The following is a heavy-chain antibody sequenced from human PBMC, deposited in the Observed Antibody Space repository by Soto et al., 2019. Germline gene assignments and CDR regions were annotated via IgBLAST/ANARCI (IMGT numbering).Heavy chain of an antibody. J-gene: IGHJ4*02. D-gene: IGHD3-10*01. Sequence: SETLSLTCTVSGGSISSPGYYWSWIRQHPGKGLEWIGHTYHSGSTYYSPSLKSRVTILVDTSKNQFSLKLNSVTAADTAVYYCARVGGSGTNFDYWGQGTLVTVS. CDR1: GGSISSPGYY. CDR3: ARVGGSGTNFDY. CDR2: TYHSGST. V-gene: IGHV4-31*03.